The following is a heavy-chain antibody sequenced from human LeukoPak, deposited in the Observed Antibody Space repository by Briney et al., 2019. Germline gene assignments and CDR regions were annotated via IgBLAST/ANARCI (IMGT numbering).Heavy chain of an antibody. CDR2: IKQDGSEK. J-gene: IGHJ4*02. CDR1: GFHFRSHW. V-gene: IGHV3-7*01. CDR3: ARLREITFGGVIGIDY. Sequence: GSLRLSCAASGFHFRSHWMSWVRQAPGKGLEWVAKIKQDGSEKYYVDSVKGRFTISRDNAKNSLYPQMNSLKAEDTAVYYCARLREITFGGVIGIDYWGQGTLVTVSS. D-gene: IGHD3-16*02.